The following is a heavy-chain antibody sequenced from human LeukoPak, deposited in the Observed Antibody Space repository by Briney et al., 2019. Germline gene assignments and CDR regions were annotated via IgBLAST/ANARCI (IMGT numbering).Heavy chain of an antibody. Sequence: GGSLRLSCAASGFTFSSYSMNWVRQAPGKGLDWASYISGTSSTMHYADAVKGRFTISRDNAKNSLYLQMNSLRAEDTAVYYCARIEWEGPHPTLNYWGQGTLVTVSS. CDR3: ARIEWEGPHPTLNY. J-gene: IGHJ4*02. D-gene: IGHD1-26*01. CDR1: GFTFSSYS. V-gene: IGHV3-48*04. CDR2: ISGTSSTM.